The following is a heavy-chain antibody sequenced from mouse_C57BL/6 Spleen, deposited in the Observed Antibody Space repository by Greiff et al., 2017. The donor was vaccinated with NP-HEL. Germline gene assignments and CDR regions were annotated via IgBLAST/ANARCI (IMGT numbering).Heavy chain of an antibody. J-gene: IGHJ4*01. CDR1: GYTFTDYY. D-gene: IGHD2-4*01. CDR3: ARSYDYDERGYAMDY. CDR2: INPNNGGT. Sequence: EVQLQQSGPELVKPGASVKISCKASGYTFTDYYMNWVKQSHGKSLEWIGDINPNNGGTSYNQKFKGKATLTVDKSSSTAYMELRSLTSEDSAVYYCARSYDYDERGYAMDYWGQGTSVTVSS. V-gene: IGHV1-26*01.